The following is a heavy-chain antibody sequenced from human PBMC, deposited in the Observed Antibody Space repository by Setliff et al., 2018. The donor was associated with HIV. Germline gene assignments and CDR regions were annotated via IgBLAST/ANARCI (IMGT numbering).Heavy chain of an antibody. CDR2: IYTNGNT. D-gene: IGHD4-17*01. J-gene: IGHJ4*02. Sequence: PSETLSLTCTVSGGSISRGSYYWSWIRQPAGKGLEWIGRIYTNGNTNYNPSLKSRVTVSADTSKNQFSLKLTSVTAADTAVYYCARDPPGYGDSNDFWGQGTLVTVSS. CDR1: GGSISRGSYY. CDR3: ARDPPGYGDSNDF. V-gene: IGHV4-61*02.